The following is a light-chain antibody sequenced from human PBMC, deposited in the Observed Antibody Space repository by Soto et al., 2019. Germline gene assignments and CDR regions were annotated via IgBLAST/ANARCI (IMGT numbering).Light chain of an antibody. CDR3: QSYDSSLSAVV. CDR1: SSNIGAGYD. CDR2: GNS. Sequence: QSVLTQPPSVSGAPGQRVTISCTGSSSNIGAGYDVYWYQQLPGTAPKLLTYGNSNRPSGVPDRFSGSKSDTSASLAITGLQAEDEADYYCQSYDSSLSAVVFGGGTKVTVL. V-gene: IGLV1-40*01. J-gene: IGLJ2*01.